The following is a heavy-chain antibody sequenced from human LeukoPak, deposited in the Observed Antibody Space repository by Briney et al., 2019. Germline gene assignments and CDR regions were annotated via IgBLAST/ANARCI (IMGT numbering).Heavy chain of an antibody. CDR1: GYTFTSYD. J-gene: IGHJ4*02. Sequence: ASVKVSCKASGYTFTSYDFSWLRQAPGQGLEWMGGIIPIFGTANYAQKFQGRVTITADESTSTAYMELSSLRSEDTAVYYCARGPSTYYYDSSGAIDYWGQGTLVTVSS. D-gene: IGHD3-22*01. V-gene: IGHV1-69*13. CDR3: ARGPSTYYYDSSGAIDY. CDR2: IIPIFGTA.